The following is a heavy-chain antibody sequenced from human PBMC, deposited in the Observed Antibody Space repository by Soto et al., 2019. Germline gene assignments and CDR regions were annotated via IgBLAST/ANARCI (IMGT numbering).Heavy chain of an antibody. CDR2: IYYSGST. V-gene: IGHV4-59*08. J-gene: IGHJ4*02. CDR3: ARTYGSGSYYSILFDY. CDR1: GGSISSYY. Sequence: PSETLSLTCTVSGGSISSYYWSWIRQPPGKGLEWIGYIYYSGSTNYNPSLKSRVTISVDTSKNQFSLKLSSVTAADTAVYYCARTYGSGSYYSILFDYWGQGTLVTVSS. D-gene: IGHD3-10*01.